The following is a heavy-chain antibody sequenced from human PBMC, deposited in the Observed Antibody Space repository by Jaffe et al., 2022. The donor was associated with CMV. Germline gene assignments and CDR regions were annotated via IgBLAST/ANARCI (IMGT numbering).Heavy chain of an antibody. CDR1: GGSISSSSYY. CDR2: IYYSGST. Sequence: QLQLQESGPGLVKPSETLSLTCTVSGGSISSSSYYWGWIRQPPGKGLEWIGSIYYSGSTYYNPSLKSRVTISVDTSKNQFSLKLSSVTAADTAVYYCARWYLTSNWFDPWGQGTLVTVSS. J-gene: IGHJ5*02. CDR3: ARWYLTSNWFDP. V-gene: IGHV4-39*01. D-gene: IGHD2-15*01.